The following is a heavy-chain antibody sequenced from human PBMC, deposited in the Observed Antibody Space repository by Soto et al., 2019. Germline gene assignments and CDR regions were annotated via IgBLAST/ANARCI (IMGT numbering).Heavy chain of an antibody. Sequence: PGGSLRLSCTASGFTFGDYAMSWFRQAPGKGLEWVGFIRSKAYGGTTEYAASVKGRFTISRDDSKSIAYLQMNSLKTEDTAVYYCTRARTGSWIRALYWGQGTLVTVSS. J-gene: IGHJ4*02. CDR1: GFTFGDYA. CDR2: IRSKAYGGTT. D-gene: IGHD5-12*01. CDR3: TRARTGSWIRALY. V-gene: IGHV3-49*03.